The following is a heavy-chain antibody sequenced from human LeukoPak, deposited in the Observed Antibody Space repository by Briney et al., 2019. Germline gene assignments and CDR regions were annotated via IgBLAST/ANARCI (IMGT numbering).Heavy chain of an antibody. Sequence: SETLSLTCAVYGGSFSGYYWSWIRQPPGKGLEWIGEINHSGSTNYNPSLKSRVTISVDTSKNQFSLKLSSVTAADTAVYYCARGIIAAAGSRFDIWGQGTMVTVSS. CDR2: INHSGST. J-gene: IGHJ3*02. CDR1: GGSFSGYY. V-gene: IGHV4-34*01. D-gene: IGHD6-13*01. CDR3: ARGIIAAAGSRFDI.